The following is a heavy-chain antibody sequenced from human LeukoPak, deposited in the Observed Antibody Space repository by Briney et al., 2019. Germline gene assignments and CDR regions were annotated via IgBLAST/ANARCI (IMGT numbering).Heavy chain of an antibody. V-gene: IGHV4-39*01. Sequence: PSETLSLTCTVSGGSMSSSSCYWGWIRQPPGKGLEWIGSIYYSGSTYYNPSLKSRVTISVDTSKNQFSLKLSSVTAADTAVYYCARLGDIRNFDYWGQGTLVTVSS. CDR2: IYYSGST. CDR1: GGSMSSSSCY. J-gene: IGHJ4*02. CDR3: ARLGDIRNFDY. D-gene: IGHD5-12*01.